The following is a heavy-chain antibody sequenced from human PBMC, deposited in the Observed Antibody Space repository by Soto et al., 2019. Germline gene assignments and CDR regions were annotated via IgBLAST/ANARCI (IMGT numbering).Heavy chain of an antibody. D-gene: IGHD1-7*01. CDR2: IYYTGST. Sequence: PSETLSLTCTVSGGSISSGVYYWSWIRHHPGKGLEWIGYIYYTGSTYYNPSLKSRVTISVDTSKNHFSLKMSSVTAADTAVYYCANNWHYVGDAFDIWGQGPMVTLSS. CDR3: ANNWHYVGDAFDI. V-gene: IGHV4-31*03. CDR1: GGSISSGVYY. J-gene: IGHJ3*02.